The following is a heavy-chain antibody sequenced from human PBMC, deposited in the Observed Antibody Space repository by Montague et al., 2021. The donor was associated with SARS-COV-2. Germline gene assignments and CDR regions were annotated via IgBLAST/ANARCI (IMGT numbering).Heavy chain of an antibody. CDR2: VNHSGST. CDR1: GGSFSGYY. D-gene: IGHD3-22*01. J-gene: IGHJ4*02. Sequence: SETLSLTCAVYGGSFSGYYWSWIRQPPGKGLEWIGEVNHSGSTNYNPSLKSRVTITVDTFKNQFSLKLSSVTAADTAVYYCARWYYYDSSGFYRWGQGTLVTVSS. V-gene: IGHV4-34*01. CDR3: ARWYYYDSSGFYR.